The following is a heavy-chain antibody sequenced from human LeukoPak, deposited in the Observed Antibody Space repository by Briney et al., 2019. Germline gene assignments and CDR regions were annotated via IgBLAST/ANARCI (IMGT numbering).Heavy chain of an antibody. J-gene: IGHJ4*02. D-gene: IGHD3-22*01. CDR2: ISSTGSAI. CDR3: PRVFSYYTYSFDY. CDR1: GFTFRSYE. Sequence: GGSLRLSCAGFGFTFRSYEMNWVRRAPGKGLEWISYISSTGSAIYYADSVKGRFTISRDNAKNSLYLQMNSLRAEGTAVYYCPRVFSYYTYSFDYWGQGTLVTVSS. V-gene: IGHV3-48*03.